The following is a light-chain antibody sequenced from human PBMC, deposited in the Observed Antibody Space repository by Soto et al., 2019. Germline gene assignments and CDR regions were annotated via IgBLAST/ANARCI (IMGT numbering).Light chain of an antibody. CDR1: QTINNW. J-gene: IGKJ1*01. CDR2: HAS. V-gene: IGKV1-5*01. CDR3: QPYNSYPLT. Sequence: DIQMTQSPSTLSASIGDRVTITCRASQTINNWLAWYQQKPGKAPNLLIYHASNLETGVPSRFSGSAFGTEFTLTISSLQPDDFATYYCQPYNSYPLTFGQGTKVEIK.